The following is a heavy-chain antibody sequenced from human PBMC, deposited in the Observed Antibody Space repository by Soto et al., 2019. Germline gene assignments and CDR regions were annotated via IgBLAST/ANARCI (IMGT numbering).Heavy chain of an antibody. CDR3: AKGYNWNDGIEIEDAFDI. V-gene: IGHV3-30*18. Sequence: GGSLRLSCAASGFTFSSYGMHWVRQAPGKGLEWVAVISYDGSNKYYADSVKGRFTISRDNSKNTLYLQMNSLRAEDTAVYYCAKGYNWNDGIEIEDAFDIWGQGTMVTVSS. CDR1: GFTFSSYG. J-gene: IGHJ3*02. D-gene: IGHD1-20*01. CDR2: ISYDGSNK.